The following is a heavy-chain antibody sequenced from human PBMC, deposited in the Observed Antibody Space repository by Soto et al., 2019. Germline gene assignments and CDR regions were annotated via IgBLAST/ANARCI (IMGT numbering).Heavy chain of an antibody. CDR3: AKDGQSSIAVAGTWFDP. J-gene: IGHJ5*02. CDR2: ISGSGGST. Sequence: GGSLRLSCAASGFTFSSYAMSWVRQAPGKGLEWVSAISGSGGSTYYADSVKGRFTISRDNSKNTLYLQMNSLRAEDTAVYYCAKDGQSSIAVAGTWFDPCGQRTMLTVYS. V-gene: IGHV3-23*01. D-gene: IGHD6-19*01. CDR1: GFTFSSYA.